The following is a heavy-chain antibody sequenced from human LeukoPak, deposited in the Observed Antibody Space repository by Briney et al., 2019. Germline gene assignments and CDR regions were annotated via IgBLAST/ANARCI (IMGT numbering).Heavy chain of an antibody. V-gene: IGHV3-64*01. J-gene: IGHJ3*02. CDR2: ISSNGGST. Sequence: ESGGSLRLSCAASGFTFSSYAMHWVRQAPGKGLEYVSAISSNGGSTYYANSVKGRFTISRDNSKNTLYLQLGSLRAEDMAVYYCARDMGPGYCSSTSCYDAFDIWGQGTMVTVSS. CDR1: GFTFSSYA. CDR3: ARDMGPGYCSSTSCYDAFDI. D-gene: IGHD2-2*03.